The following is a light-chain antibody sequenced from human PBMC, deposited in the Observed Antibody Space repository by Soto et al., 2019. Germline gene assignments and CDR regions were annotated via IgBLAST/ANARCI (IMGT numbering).Light chain of an antibody. Sequence: QSVLTQPASVSGSPGQSITISCTGTSSDIGGYNYVSWYQQHPGKAPKVMIYEVSNRPSGVSNRFSGSKSGNAASLTISGLQAEDEADYCRSSFSITSTLYVFGSGTKV. J-gene: IGLJ1*01. CDR3: SSFSITSTLYV. CDR1: SSDIGGYNY. CDR2: EVS. V-gene: IGLV2-14*01.